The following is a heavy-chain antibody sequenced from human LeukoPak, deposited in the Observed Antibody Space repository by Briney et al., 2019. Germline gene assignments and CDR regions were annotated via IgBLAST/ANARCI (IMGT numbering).Heavy chain of an antibody. CDR1: GYTFTNYG. D-gene: IGHD3-10*01. V-gene: IGHV1-18*01. CDR2: ISAYNGNT. CDR3: ARAAYYYASGSHSLDS. Sequence: GASVKVSCKAPGYTFTNYGINWVRQAPGQGLEWMGWISAYNGNTNFAQKLQGRVTMTTDTSTSTAYMELRSLRSDDTAVYYCARAAYYYASGSHSLDSWGQGTLVTVSS. J-gene: IGHJ4*02.